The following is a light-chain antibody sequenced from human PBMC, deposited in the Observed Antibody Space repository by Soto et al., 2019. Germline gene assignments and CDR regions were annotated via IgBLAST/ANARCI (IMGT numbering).Light chain of an antibody. V-gene: IGKV1-39*01. J-gene: IGKJ1*01. CDR1: QSISSW. CDR2: AAS. Sequence: DIQMTQSPSTLSASVGDRVTITCRASQSISSWLAWYQQKPGKAPKRLIYAASSLQSGVPSRFSGSGSGTNFSLTISRLQPEDFATYYCQQSYDTPRTFGQGTKVDIK. CDR3: QQSYDTPRT.